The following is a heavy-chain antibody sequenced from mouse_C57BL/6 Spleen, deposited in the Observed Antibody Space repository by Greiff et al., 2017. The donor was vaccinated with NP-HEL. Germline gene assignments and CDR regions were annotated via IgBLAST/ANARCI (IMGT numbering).Heavy chain of an antibody. CDR1: GFTFSDYG. Sequence: EVKLVESGGGLVKPGGSLKLSCAASGFTFSDYGMHWVRQAPEKGLEWVAYISSGSSTIYYADTVKGRFTISRDNATNTLFLQMTSLRSEDTAMYYCARRSNYAMDYWGQGTSVTVSS. V-gene: IGHV5-17*01. CDR3: ARRSNYAMDY. CDR2: ISSGSSTI. J-gene: IGHJ4*01.